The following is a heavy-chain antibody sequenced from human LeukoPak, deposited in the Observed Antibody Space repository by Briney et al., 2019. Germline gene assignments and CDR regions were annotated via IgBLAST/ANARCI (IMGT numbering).Heavy chain of an antibody. V-gene: IGHV4-61*02. CDR3: VAYGDPYYFDY. J-gene: IGHJ4*02. CDR1: GGSISSGSYY. CDR2: IYTSGST. Sequence: SQTLSLTCTVSGGSISSGSYYWSWIRQPAGKGLEWIGRIYTSGSTNYNPSLKSRVTISVDTSKNQFSLKLSSVTAADTAVYYCVAYGDPYYFDYWGQGTLVTVSS. D-gene: IGHD4-17*01.